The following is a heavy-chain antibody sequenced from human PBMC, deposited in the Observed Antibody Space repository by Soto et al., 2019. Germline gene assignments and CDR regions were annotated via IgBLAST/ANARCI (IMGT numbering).Heavy chain of an antibody. CDR3: AKDGWFGEFEYFYYYGMDV. CDR2: YSGCCGWT. J-gene: IGHJ6*02. Sequence: GGSQTLFYAAAGITFSSDSMICIRQAPRKGLEGGSSYSGCCGWTYHGDSVQGRFTISRDNSKNTLYLQMNSLRAEDRAVYYCAKDGWFGEFEYFYYYGMDVWGHGTTVTVSS. CDR1: GITFSSDS. V-gene: IGHV3-23*01. D-gene: IGHD3-10*01.